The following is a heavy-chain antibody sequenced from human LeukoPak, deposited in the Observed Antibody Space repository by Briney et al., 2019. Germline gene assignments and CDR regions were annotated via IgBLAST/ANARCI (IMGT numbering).Heavy chain of an antibody. CDR3: AKHLTNAYYDMIWFDP. V-gene: IGHV4-59*11. J-gene: IGHJ5*02. CDR2: IYYSGST. Sequence: SETLSLTCTVSGGSISNHYWSWIRQAPGKGLEWVGYIYYSGSTNYNPSVKRRVTISVATSKNQFSLRLSSVTAADTAVYYCAKHLTNAYYDMIWFDPWGQGTLVTVSS. D-gene: IGHD3-22*01. CDR1: GGSISNHY.